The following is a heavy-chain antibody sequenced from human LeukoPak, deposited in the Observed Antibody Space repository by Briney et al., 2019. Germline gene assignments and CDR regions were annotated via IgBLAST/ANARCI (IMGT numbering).Heavy chain of an antibody. CDR3: ARPQSSPSIGVFDAFDI. J-gene: IGHJ3*02. CDR1: GGSISSSSYY. V-gene: IGHV4-39*01. Sequence: SSETLSLTCTVSGGSISSSSYYWGWIRQPPGKGLEWIGSIYYSGSTYYNPSLKSRVTISVDTSKNQFSLKLSSVTAADTAVYYCARPQSSPSIGVFDAFDIWGQGTMVAVSS. CDR2: IYYSGST. D-gene: IGHD3-3*01.